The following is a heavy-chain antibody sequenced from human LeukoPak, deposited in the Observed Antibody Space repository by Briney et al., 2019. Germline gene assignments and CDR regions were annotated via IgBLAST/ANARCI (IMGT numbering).Heavy chain of an antibody. Sequence: PGGSLRLSCAASEFTFSKFPMGWVRQAPGRGLEWVSAIIASGDVTFHADSVRGRFTISRDKSKSTLFLQMNDLRVEDTAKFYCAKSLFTSATGTGRAFHIWGQGTMVSVSS. V-gene: IGHV3-23*01. J-gene: IGHJ3*02. CDR3: AKSLFTSATGTGRAFHI. CDR2: IIASGDVT. D-gene: IGHD1-1*01. CDR1: EFTFSKFP.